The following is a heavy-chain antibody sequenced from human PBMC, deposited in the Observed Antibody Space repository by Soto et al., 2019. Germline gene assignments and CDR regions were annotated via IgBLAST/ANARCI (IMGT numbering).Heavy chain of an antibody. V-gene: IGHV4-34*01. CDR1: GGSFSGYY. CDR3: ARIIRWGAVYGGFEY. CDR2: INHSGST. D-gene: IGHD2-15*01. J-gene: IGHJ4*02. Sequence: SETLSLTCAVYGGSFSGYYWSLIRQPPGKGLEWIGEINHSGSTNYNPSLKSRVTISVDTSKNQFSLKLSSVTAADTAVYYCARIIRWGAVYGGFEYWGQGTMVTVSS.